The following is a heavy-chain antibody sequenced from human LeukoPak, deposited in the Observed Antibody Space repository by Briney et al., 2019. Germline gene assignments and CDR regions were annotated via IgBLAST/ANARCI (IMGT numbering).Heavy chain of an antibody. CDR2: ISYDGSNK. D-gene: IGHD3-3*01. J-gene: IGHJ4*02. CDR1: GFTFSSYA. Sequence: GGSLRLSCAASGFTFSSYAMHWVRQAPGKGLEWVAVISYDGSNKYYADSVKGRFTISRDNSKNTLYLQMNSLRAEDTAVNYCARVGGGLVLRFLEWLWGDFDYWGQGTLVTVSS. V-gene: IGHV3-30-3*01. CDR3: ARVGGGLVLRFLEWLWGDFDY.